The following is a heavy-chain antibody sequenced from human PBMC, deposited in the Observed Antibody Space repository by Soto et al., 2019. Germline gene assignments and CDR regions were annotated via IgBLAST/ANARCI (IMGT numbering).Heavy chain of an antibody. CDR3: ARDMLKRTSGNEPFDY. CDR2: ISSSSSYI. V-gene: IGHV3-21*01. J-gene: IGHJ4*02. D-gene: IGHD2-15*01. CDR1: GFTFSSYS. Sequence: SGGSLRLSCAASGFTFSSYSMNWVRQAPGKGLEWVSSISSSSSYIYYADSVKGRFTISRDNAKNSLYLQMNSLRAEDTAVYYCARDMLKRTSGNEPFDYWGQGTLVTVSS.